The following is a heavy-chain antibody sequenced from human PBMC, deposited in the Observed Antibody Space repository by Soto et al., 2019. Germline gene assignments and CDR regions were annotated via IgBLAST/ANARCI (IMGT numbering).Heavy chain of an antibody. CDR1: GYTFTSYA. CDR3: ARSIVVVTALDY. D-gene: IGHD2-21*02. CDR2: INAGNGNT. Sequence: QVQLVQSGAEEKKPGASVKVSCKASGYTFTSYAMHWERQAPGQRLEWMGWINAGNGNTKYSQKFQGRVTITRDTSASPADMELSSLRSEDTAVYYCARSIVVVTALDYWGQGTLVTVSS. V-gene: IGHV1-3*05. J-gene: IGHJ4*02.